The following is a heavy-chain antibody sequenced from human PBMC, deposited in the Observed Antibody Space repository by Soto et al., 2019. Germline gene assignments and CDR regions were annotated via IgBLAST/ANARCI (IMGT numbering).Heavy chain of an antibody. V-gene: IGHV1-2*04. J-gene: IGHJ6*02. D-gene: IGHD1-7*01. CDR1: GYTFTGYY. Sequence: ASVKVSCKASGYTFTGYYMHWVRQAPGQGLEWMGWINPNSGGTNYAQKFQGWVTMTRDTSVSTAYMELSRLRSDDTAVYYCARDRGITGTTKDYYYGMDVWGQGTTVTVSS. CDR2: INPNSGGT. CDR3: ARDRGITGTTKDYYYGMDV.